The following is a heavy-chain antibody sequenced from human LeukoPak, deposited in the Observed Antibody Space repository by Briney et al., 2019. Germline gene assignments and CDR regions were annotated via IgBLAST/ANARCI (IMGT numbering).Heavy chain of an antibody. CDR3: ARGSGWYALTPLTAY. Sequence: PGGSLRLSCAASGFTFSSYSMHWVRQAPGKGLEWVAVISYDGSNKYYADSVKGRFTISRDNSKNTLYLQMNSLRAEDTAVYYCARGSGWYALTPLTAYWGQGTLVTVSS. CDR2: ISYDGSNK. J-gene: IGHJ4*02. V-gene: IGHV3-30*03. D-gene: IGHD6-19*01. CDR1: GFTFSSYS.